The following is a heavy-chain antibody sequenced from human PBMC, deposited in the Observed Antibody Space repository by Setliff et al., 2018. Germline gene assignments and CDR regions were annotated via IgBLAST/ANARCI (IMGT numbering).Heavy chain of an antibody. D-gene: IGHD2-8*01. CDR3: ERLVRYCTATACQRTSGDDL. Sequence: GASVKVSCKASGYTFTNYGITWVRQAPGQGLEWMGWISPHSGRAFYAPQFQDRVIMTTDTSTNTAYLDLRSLRSDDTAVYYCERLVRYCTATACQRTSGDDLWGQGTLVTVSS. V-gene: IGHV1-18*01. J-gene: IGHJ5*02. CDR1: GYTFTNYG. CDR2: ISPHSGRA.